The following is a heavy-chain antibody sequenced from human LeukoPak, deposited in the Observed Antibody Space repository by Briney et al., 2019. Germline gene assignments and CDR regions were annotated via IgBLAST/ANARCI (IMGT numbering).Heavy chain of an antibody. CDR3: AKDTLGATGDY. V-gene: IGHV3-23*01. CDR2: ISGSGDSI. D-gene: IGHD1-26*01. CDR1: GLTFSSYA. J-gene: IGHJ4*02. Sequence: GGSLRLSCAASGLTFSSYAMSWVRQAPGKGLEWVSGISGSGDSINYADSVKGRFTISRDNSKHTLHLQMNSLRAEDTAVYYCAKDTLGATGDYWGQGTLVTVSS.